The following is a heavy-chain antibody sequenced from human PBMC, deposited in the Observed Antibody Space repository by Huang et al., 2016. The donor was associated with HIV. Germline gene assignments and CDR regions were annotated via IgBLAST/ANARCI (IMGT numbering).Heavy chain of an antibody. CDR3: AKGSMANAFDI. CDR1: GFTFSSYG. V-gene: IGHV3-30*02. CDR2: IRYDGRKK. D-gene: IGHD3-10*01. J-gene: IGHJ3*02. Sequence: QVQLVESGGGVVQPGGSLRLSCAASGFTFSSYGMHWVRQAPGKGWEWVAFIRYDGRKKDEADAVRGRFTISRDNSKNTLYLQMNSLRAEDTAVYYCAKGSMANAFDIWGQGTMVTVSS.